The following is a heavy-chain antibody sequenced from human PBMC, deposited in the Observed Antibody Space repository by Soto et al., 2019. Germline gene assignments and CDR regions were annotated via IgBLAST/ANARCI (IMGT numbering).Heavy chain of an antibody. CDR1: GYTFTSYA. V-gene: IGHV1-3*01. Sequence: ASVKVSCKASGYTFTSYAMHWVRQAPGQRLEWMGWINAGNGNTKYSQKFQGRVTITRDTSASTAYMELSSLRSEDTAVYYCAREGYCSSTSCYTFFYYYYGMDVWGQGTTVTVSS. D-gene: IGHD2-2*01. CDR3: AREGYCSSTSCYTFFYYYYGMDV. J-gene: IGHJ6*02. CDR2: INAGNGNT.